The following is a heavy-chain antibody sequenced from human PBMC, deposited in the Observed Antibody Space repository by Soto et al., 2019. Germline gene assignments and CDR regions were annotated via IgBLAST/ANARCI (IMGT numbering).Heavy chain of an antibody. Sequence: PGGSLRLSCATSGFTFSDSPMHWVRQASGRGLEWLGRIGDKGNTYATVFAASLKGRFIITRDDSKNTTYLQMKSLKTEDTAVYYCARQWGDFPDHWGQGTLVTVSA. CDR3: ARQWGDFPDH. J-gene: IGHJ5*02. CDR2: IGDKGNTYAT. CDR1: GFTFSDSP. D-gene: IGHD3-16*01. V-gene: IGHV3-73*01.